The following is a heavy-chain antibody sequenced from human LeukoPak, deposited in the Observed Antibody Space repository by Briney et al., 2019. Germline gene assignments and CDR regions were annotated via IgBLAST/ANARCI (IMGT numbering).Heavy chain of an antibody. CDR1: GFTFDDYG. Sequence: RTGGSLRLSCAASGFTFDDYGMSWVRQVPGKWLEWVSGINWSDGSTAYADSVKGRFTISRDNAENSLYLQMNSLTAEDTALYYCAREDSGSYYNYYYFYMDVWGKGTTVTVSS. J-gene: IGHJ6*03. CDR3: AREDSGSYYNYYYFYMDV. CDR2: INWSDGST. V-gene: IGHV3-20*04. D-gene: IGHD3-10*01.